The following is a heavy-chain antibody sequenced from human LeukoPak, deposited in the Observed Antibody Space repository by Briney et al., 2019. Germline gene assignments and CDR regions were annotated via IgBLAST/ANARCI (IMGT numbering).Heavy chain of an antibody. CDR3: ASEEFLHEIDSSGYFVY. Sequence: SETLSLTCTVSGGSITGYYWNWIRQPAGQGLECLGRDYSSGVGNYNPSLTSRVTMSVDTSKNQFSLKQTSLTAADTAVYYSASEEFLHEIDSSGYFVYWGQGTLVTVSS. J-gene: IGHJ4*02. CDR1: GGSITGYY. CDR2: DYSSGVG. V-gene: IGHV4-4*07. D-gene: IGHD3-22*01.